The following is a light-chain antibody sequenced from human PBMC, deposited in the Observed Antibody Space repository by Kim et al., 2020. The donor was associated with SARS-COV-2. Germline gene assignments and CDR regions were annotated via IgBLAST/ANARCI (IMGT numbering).Light chain of an antibody. CDR2: DVS. CDR3: SSYTSSSTRV. Sequence: GQSVTISCTVTSSDVGGYNDVSWYQQHPGKAPKLMIYDVSKRPSGVSNRFSGSKSGNTASLTISGLQAEDEADYYCSSYTSSSTRVFGTGTKVTVL. CDR1: SSDVGGYND. J-gene: IGLJ1*01. V-gene: IGLV2-14*04.